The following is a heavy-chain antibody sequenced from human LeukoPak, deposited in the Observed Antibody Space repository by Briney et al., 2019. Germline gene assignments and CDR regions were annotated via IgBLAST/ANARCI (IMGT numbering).Heavy chain of an antibody. Sequence: ASVKVSCKASGYTFTSYNYDINWVRQAPGPGLEWMGWMNPASGKTGYTQKFQGRVTMTSKTSIGTAYMEMSSVRSEDTAVYYCARGSRYCSSDNCYHFDFWGQGTLVTGSS. J-gene: IGHJ4*02. CDR3: ARGSRYCSSDNCYHFDF. V-gene: IGHV1-8*01. CDR2: MNPASGKT. D-gene: IGHD2-2*01. CDR1: GYTFTSYNYD.